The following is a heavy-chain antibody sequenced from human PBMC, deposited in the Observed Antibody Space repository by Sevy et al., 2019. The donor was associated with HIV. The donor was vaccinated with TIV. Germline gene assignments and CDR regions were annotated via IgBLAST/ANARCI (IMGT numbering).Heavy chain of an antibody. V-gene: IGHV3-49*03. D-gene: IGHD3-16*01. CDR1: GFTFGDYA. J-gene: IGHJ6*02. CDR2: IRSKTYGGTT. Sequence: GGSLRLSCTASGFTFGDYAMSWCRQAPGKGLEWVGFIRSKTYGGTTEYAASAKGRFTISRDDSKSIAYLQMNSLKTEGTAVYYCTRVRGTISPYYYYGMDVWGQGTTVTVSS. CDR3: TRVRGTISPYYYYGMDV.